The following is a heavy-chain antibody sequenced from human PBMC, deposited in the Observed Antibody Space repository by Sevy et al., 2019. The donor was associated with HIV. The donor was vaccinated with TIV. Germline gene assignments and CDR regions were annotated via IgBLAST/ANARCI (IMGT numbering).Heavy chain of an antibody. CDR2: ISHDGINK. J-gene: IGHJ6*02. V-gene: IGHV3-30*18. Sequence: GGSLRLSCIGSGFSLSYYGIHWVRQAPGKGLDWVALISHDGINKYYADSVKGRFTISRDNSKNTVYLEMNSLRNEDTAIYFCANAYSGSYSHSYLYALDVWGQGTTVTVSS. CDR1: GFSLSYYG. CDR3: ANAYSGSYSHSYLYALDV. D-gene: IGHD1-26*01.